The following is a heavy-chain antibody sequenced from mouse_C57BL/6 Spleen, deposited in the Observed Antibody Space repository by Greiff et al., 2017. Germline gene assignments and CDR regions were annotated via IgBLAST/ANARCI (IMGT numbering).Heavy chain of an antibody. CDR1: GYTFTDYN. Sequence: EVQLQQSGPELVKPGASVKIPCKASGYTFTDYNMDWVKQSHGKSLEWIGDINPNNGGTIYNQKFKGKATLTVDKSSSTAYMELRSLTSEDTAVYYCARSPLGTVVVFDYWGQGTTLTVSS. V-gene: IGHV1-18*01. D-gene: IGHD1-1*01. CDR3: ARSPLGTVVVFDY. CDR2: INPNNGGT. J-gene: IGHJ2*01.